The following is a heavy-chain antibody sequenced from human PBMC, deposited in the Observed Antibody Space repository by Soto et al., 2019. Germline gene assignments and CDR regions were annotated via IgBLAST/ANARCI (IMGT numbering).Heavy chain of an antibody. V-gene: IGHV4-34*01. Sequence: PSETLSLTCAVYGGSFSGYYWSWIRQPPGKGLEWIGEINHSGSTNYNPSLKSRVTISVDTSKNQFSLKLSSVTAADTAVYYCARGRRIFGVVIHSFWRFDYWGQGTLVTVSS. J-gene: IGHJ4*02. CDR1: GGSFSGYY. CDR3: ARGRRIFGVVIHSFWRFDY. CDR2: INHSGST. D-gene: IGHD3-3*01.